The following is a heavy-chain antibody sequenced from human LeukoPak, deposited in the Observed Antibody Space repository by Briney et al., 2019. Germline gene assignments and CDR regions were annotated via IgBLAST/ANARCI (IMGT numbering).Heavy chain of an antibody. D-gene: IGHD2-21*02. CDR2: IYTSGST. CDR3: ARYCGGDCYSYYFDY. CDR1: GGSISSGSYY. V-gene: IGHV4-61*02. J-gene: IGHJ4*02. Sequence: SETLSLTCTVSGGSISSGSYYWSWIRQPAGKGLEWIGRIYTSGSTNYNPSLKSRVTISVDTSKNQFSLKLSSVTAADTAVYYCARYCGGDCYSYYFDYRGQGTLVTVSS.